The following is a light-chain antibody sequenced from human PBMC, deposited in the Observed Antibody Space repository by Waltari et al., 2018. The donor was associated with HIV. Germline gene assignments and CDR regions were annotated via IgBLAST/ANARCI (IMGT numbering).Light chain of an antibody. J-gene: IGKJ3*01. CDR1: QSVSSSY. Sequence: EIVLTQSPGTLSLSPGERATLSCRASQSVSSSYLAWYQQKPGQAPRLLIYGASSRATGIPDRFSGSGSGTDFTLTISRLEPEDVAVYYCQQYGSSPFTFGPGTKVDIK. V-gene: IGKV3-20*01. CDR3: QQYGSSPFT. CDR2: GAS.